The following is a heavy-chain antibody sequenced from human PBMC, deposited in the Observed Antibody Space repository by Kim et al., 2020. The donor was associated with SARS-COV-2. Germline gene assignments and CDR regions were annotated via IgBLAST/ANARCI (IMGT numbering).Heavy chain of an antibody. J-gene: IGHJ6*02. V-gene: IGHV3-23*03. CDR1: GFTFSSYA. CDR3: AKDRYIVVVPAAMNYYYGMDV. D-gene: IGHD2-2*01. Sequence: GGSLRLSCAASGFTFSSYAMSWVRQAPGKGLEWVSVIYSGGSSTYYADSVKGRFTISRDNSKNTLYLQMNSLRAEDTAVYYCAKDRYIVVVPAAMNYYYGMDVWGQGTTVTVSS. CDR2: IYSGGSST.